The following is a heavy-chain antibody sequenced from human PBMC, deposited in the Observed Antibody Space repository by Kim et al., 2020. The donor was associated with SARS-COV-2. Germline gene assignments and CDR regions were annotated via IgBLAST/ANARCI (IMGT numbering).Heavy chain of an antibody. Sequence: GGSLRLSCAASGFTFSSYGMHWVRQAPGKGLEWVAVISYDGSNKYYADSVKGRFTISRDNSKNTLYLQMNSLRAEDTAVYYCAKSDYDSSGYYGGVLDYWGQGTLVTVSS. CDR2: ISYDGSNK. J-gene: IGHJ4*02. CDR1: GFTFSSYG. D-gene: IGHD3-22*01. V-gene: IGHV3-30*18. CDR3: AKSDYDSSGYYGGVLDY.